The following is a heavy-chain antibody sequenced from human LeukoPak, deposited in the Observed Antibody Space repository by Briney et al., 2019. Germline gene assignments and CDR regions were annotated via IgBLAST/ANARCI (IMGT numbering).Heavy chain of an antibody. Sequence: ASVKVSCKASGYTFTSYDINWVRQATGQGLEWMGWMNPNSGNTGYAQKFQGRVTITRNTSISTAYMELSSLRSEDTAVYYCARALRAHSSSWYWFDPWGQGTLVTVSS. V-gene: IGHV1-8*03. CDR3: ARALRAHSSSWYWFDP. CDR1: GYTFTSYD. D-gene: IGHD6-13*01. CDR2: MNPNSGNT. J-gene: IGHJ5*02.